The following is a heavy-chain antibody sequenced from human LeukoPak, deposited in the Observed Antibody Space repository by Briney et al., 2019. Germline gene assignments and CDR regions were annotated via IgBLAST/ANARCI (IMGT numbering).Heavy chain of an antibody. CDR1: GYSISSGYY. V-gene: IGHV4-38-2*02. D-gene: IGHD1-14*01. CDR2: IYHSGST. CDR3: ARADRETGTDY. Sequence: SETLSLTCTVSGYSISSGYYWGWIRQPPGKGLEWIGSIYHSGSTYYNPSLKSRVTISVDTSKNQFSLKLSSVTAADTAVYYCARADRETGTDYWGQGTLVTVSS. J-gene: IGHJ4*02.